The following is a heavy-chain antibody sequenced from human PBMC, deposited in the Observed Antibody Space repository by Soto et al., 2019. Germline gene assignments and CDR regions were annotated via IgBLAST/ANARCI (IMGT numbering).Heavy chain of an antibody. CDR2: IYYSGST. J-gene: IGHJ6*02. Sequence: KSSETLSLTCTVFGGSISSYYLGWTRQPPKKGLEGIGYIYYSGSTNYSPSIKSRVNISVDTSKNQFSLKLSSVTAADTAVYYCARVLSSGPGAIYYYYGMDVWGQGTTVTVSS. CDR1: GGSISSYY. D-gene: IGHD2-2*01. V-gene: IGHV4-59*01. CDR3: ARVLSSGPGAIYYYYGMDV.